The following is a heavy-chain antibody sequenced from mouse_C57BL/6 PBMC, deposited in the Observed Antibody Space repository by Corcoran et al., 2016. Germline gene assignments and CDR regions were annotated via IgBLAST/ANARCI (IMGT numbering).Heavy chain of an antibody. CDR3: ARRLGGY. J-gene: IGHJ2*01. V-gene: IGHV1-26*01. D-gene: IGHD4-1*01. CDR2: INPNNGGT. Sequence: EVQLQQSGPELVMPGASVKIFCKASGYTFTDYYMNWVKQSHGKSLEWIVDINPNNGGTSYNQKFKGKATLTIDKSSSTAYMELRSLTSEDSAVYYCARRLGGYWGQGTTLTVSS. CDR1: GYTFTDYY.